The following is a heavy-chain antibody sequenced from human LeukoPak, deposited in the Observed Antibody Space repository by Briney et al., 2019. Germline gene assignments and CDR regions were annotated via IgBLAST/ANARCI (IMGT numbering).Heavy chain of an antibody. CDR2: VDPEDGET. CDR3: ATMGYCSSTSCYTDGIDY. D-gene: IGHD2-2*02. V-gene: IGHV1-69-2*01. Sequence: ASVKVSCKASGYTFTGYYMHWVQQAPGKGLEWMGLVDPEDGETIYAEKFQGRVTITADTSTDTAYMELSSLRSEDTAVYYCATMGYCSSTSCYTDGIDYWGQGTLVTVSS. J-gene: IGHJ4*02. CDR1: GYTFTGYY.